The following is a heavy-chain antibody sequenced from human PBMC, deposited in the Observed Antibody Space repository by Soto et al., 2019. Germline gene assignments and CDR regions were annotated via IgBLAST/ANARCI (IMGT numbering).Heavy chain of an antibody. Sequence: QVQLVESGGGVVQPGRSLRLSCAASGFTFSSYAMYWVRQAPGKGLEWVAGISHDGSNKYYADSVKGRFTISRDNSKNTLYLQMNSLRGEGTAVYYCARRAVRDGYKNYYYYGMDVWGQGTTVTVSS. CDR3: ARRAVRDGYKNYYYYGMDV. CDR1: GFTFSSYA. J-gene: IGHJ6*02. D-gene: IGHD5-12*01. CDR2: ISHDGSNK. V-gene: IGHV3-30-3*01.